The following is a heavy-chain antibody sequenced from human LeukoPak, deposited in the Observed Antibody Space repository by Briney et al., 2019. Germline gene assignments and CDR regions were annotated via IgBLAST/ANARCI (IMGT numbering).Heavy chain of an antibody. J-gene: IGHJ4*02. D-gene: IGHD4-17*01. CDR2: ISYDGSNK. V-gene: IGHV3-30*18. Sequence: GGSLRLSCAASGFTFSSYGMNWVRQAPGKGLEWVAVISYDGSNKFYADSVKGRFTISRDNSKNTLYLQMNSLRAEDTAVYYCAKDRYGELGYWGQGTPVTVSS. CDR3: AKDRYGELGY. CDR1: GFTFSSYG.